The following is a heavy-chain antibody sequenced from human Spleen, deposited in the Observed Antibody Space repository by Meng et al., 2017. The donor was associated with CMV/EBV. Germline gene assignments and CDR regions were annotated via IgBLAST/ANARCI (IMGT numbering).Heavy chain of an antibody. D-gene: IGHD3-22*01. Sequence: ASVKVSCKASGYTFTNYYMHWVRQAPGQGLEWMGWINPNSGGAVHAQNFQGRVTMTRDTSISTAYMELNRLISDDTAVYYCARSSYDSAGYLIDYWGQGTLVTVSS. V-gene: IGHV1-2*02. CDR3: ARSSYDSAGYLIDY. CDR1: GYTFTNYY. CDR2: INPNSGGA. J-gene: IGHJ4*02.